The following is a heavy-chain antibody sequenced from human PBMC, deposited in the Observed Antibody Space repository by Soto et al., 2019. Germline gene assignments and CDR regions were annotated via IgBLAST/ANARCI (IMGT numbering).Heavy chain of an antibody. J-gene: IGHJ3*02. V-gene: IGHV1-3*01. D-gene: IGHD4-17*01. Sequence: GASVKVSCKASGYTFTSYAIHWVRQAPGQRLEWMGWINAGNGNTKYSQKFQGRVTITRDTSASTAYMELSSLRSEDTAVYYCARGHPTNDYGDNDAFDIWGQGTMVTVSS. CDR2: INAGNGNT. CDR3: ARGHPTNDYGDNDAFDI. CDR1: GYTFTSYA.